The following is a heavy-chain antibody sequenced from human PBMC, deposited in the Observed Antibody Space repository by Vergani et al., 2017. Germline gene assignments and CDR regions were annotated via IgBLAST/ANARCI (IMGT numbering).Heavy chain of an antibody. CDR2: IYYSGST. J-gene: IGHJ4*02. D-gene: IGHD6-6*01. V-gene: IGHV4-59*06. Sequence: QVQLQESGPGLVKPSETLSLTCTVSGGSISSYYWSWIRQHPGKGLEWIGYIYYSGSTYYNPSLKSRVTISVDTSKNQFSLKLSSVTAADTAVYYCARDREGIAARVEYSYWGQGTLVTVSS. CDR3: ARDREGIAARVEYSY. CDR1: GGSISSYY.